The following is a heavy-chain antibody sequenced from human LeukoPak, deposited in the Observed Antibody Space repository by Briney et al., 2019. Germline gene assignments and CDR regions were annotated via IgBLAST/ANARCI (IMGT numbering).Heavy chain of an antibody. J-gene: IGHJ6*03. D-gene: IGHD2/OR15-2a*01. CDR1: GYAFTGYY. V-gene: IGHV1-2*06. CDR3: ARGIYSTDLYFYMDV. Sequence: ASVKVSCKASGYAFTGYYMDWVRQAPGQGLAWMGRINPNSGATNYAQKFQGRVTMTRDTSISTAYMEFNGLRSDDTAVYYCARGIYSTDLYFYMDVWGKGTTVTVYS. CDR2: INPNSGAT.